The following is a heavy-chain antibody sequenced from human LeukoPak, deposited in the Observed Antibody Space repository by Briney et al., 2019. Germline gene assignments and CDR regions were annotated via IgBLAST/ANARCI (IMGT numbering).Heavy chain of an antibody. D-gene: IGHD3-22*01. Sequence: PGGSLRLSCAASGFTFSGYTMNWVRQAPGKGLEWVALIGHDGADKYYADSVKGRFLISRDNSKNMLFLQMNSLIIEDTAVYYCARNSDYYDYSPQSVWGQGTLVTVS. CDR3: ARNSDYYDYSPQSV. J-gene: IGHJ4*02. CDR1: GFTFSGYT. CDR2: IGHDGADK. V-gene: IGHV3-30*04.